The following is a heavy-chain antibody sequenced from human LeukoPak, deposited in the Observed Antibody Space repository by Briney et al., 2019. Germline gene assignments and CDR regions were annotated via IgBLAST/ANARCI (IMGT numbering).Heavy chain of an antibody. CDR3: ARSGASDYGMDV. CDR2: INHSGST. J-gene: IGHJ6*02. Sequence: SETLSLTCTVYGGSFSGYYWSWIRQPPGKGLEWIGEINHSGSTNYNPSLKGRVTISVDTSKNQFSLKLSSVTAADTAVYYCARSGASDYGMDVWGQGTTVTVSS. CDR1: GGSFSGYY. V-gene: IGHV4-34*01. D-gene: IGHD1-26*01.